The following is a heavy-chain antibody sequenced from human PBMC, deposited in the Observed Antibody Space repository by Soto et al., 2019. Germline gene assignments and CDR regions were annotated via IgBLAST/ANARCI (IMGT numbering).Heavy chain of an antibody. D-gene: IGHD2-15*01. CDR3: ARDPNHYCSGGSAYPESY. CDR1: GGTFSSYT. CDR2: IIPILGIA. Sequence: QVQLVQSGAEVKKPGSSVKVSCKASGGTFSSYTISWVRQAPGQGLEWMGRIIPILGIANYAQKFQGRVPVTAHQSKSTAYMELSSLGSEDTAVYYYARDPNHYCSGGSAYPESYWGQGTLVTVSS. J-gene: IGHJ4*02. V-gene: IGHV1-69*02.